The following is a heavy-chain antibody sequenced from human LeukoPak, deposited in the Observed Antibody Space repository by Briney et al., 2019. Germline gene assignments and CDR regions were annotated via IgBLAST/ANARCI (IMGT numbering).Heavy chain of an antibody. J-gene: IGHJ5*02. V-gene: IGHV3-30-3*02. CDR3: AKKHQLVGMYNWFDP. D-gene: IGHD6-6*01. CDR2: MSYDGSNK. Sequence: GGSLRLSCAASGFTFSSYAMHWVRQAPGKGLEWVAGMSYDGSNKYYADSVRGRFTISRDNSKNTLYLQMSSLRTEDTAVYYCAKKHQLVGMYNWFDPWGQGTLVTVSS. CDR1: GFTFSSYA.